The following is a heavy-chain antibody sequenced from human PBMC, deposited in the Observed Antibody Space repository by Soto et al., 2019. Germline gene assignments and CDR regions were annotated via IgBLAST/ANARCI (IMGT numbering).Heavy chain of an antibody. J-gene: IGHJ4*02. D-gene: IGHD2-21*02. CDR3: AKDTNRANIVVVTYFDY. Sequence: ASVKVSCKVSGYTLTELSMHWVRQAPGKGLEWMGGFDPEDGETIYAQKFQGRVTMTEDTSTDTAYMELSSLRSEDTAVYYCAKDTNRANIVVVTYFDYWGQGTLVTVSS. CDR2: FDPEDGET. CDR1: GYTLTELS. V-gene: IGHV1-24*01.